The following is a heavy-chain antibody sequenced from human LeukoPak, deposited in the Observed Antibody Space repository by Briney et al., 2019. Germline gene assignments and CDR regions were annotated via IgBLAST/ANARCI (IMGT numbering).Heavy chain of an antibody. J-gene: IGHJ5*02. V-gene: IGHV3-30*04. CDR3: TKSRGSGSYSPPNYFDP. CDR1: GFTFSSYA. CDR2: ISYDGSNK. D-gene: IGHD3-10*01. Sequence: GGSLRLSCAASGFTFSSYAMHWVRQAPGKGLEWVAVISYDGSNKDYADSVKGRFTISRDNSKNTLYLQMNSLRPEDTAVYYCTKSRGSGSYSPPNYFDPWGQGTLVTVSS.